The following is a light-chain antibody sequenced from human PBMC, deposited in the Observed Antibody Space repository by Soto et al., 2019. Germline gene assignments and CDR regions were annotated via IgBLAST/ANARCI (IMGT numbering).Light chain of an antibody. CDR1: QSISSW. J-gene: IGKJ2*01. CDR2: RAS. CDR3: QQYNSYPYT. Sequence: DIQMTQSPSTLSASVGDRVTITCRASQSISSWLAWYQQKPGKAPKLLIYRASTLESGVPSRFSGSGSGTEFTLTISSLQPDDFATYYCQQYNSYPYTFGQGTKLEIK. V-gene: IGKV1-5*03.